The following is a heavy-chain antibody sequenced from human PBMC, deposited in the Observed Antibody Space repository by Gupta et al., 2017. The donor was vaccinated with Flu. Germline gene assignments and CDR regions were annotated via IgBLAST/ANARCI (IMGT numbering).Heavy chain of an antibody. V-gene: IGHV3-23*01. CDR2: VGAGGART. CDR1: GLTFSDYA. D-gene: IGHD4-23*01. CDR3: AKDRSGNPAIDY. Sequence: EVQLLESGGGVVQPGESLRLSCVVSGLTFSDYAMNWVRQAPGKGLGGFSIVGAGGARTYYADSVMGRFTISRDNSKNTIYLKMNSLTGDDTAVYYCAKDRSGNPAIDYWGQGALVTVSA. J-gene: IGHJ4*02.